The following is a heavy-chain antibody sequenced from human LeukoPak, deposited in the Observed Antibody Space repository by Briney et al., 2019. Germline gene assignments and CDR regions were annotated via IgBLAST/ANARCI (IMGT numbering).Heavy chain of an antibody. V-gene: IGHV4-59*08. CDR3: ARLAVGIDY. CDR2: IDYSGSA. CDR1: GGSISSYY. D-gene: IGHD6-19*01. J-gene: IGHJ4*02. Sequence: SETLSLTCTVSGGSISSYYWSWIRQPPGKGLEWIGYIDYSGSANYNPSLKSRVTISVDTSKSQLSLKLSSVTAADTAVYYCARLAVGIDYWGQGTLVTVSS.